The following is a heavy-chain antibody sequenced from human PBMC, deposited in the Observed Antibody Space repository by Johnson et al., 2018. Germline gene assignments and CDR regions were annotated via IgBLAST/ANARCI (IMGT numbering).Heavy chain of an antibody. V-gene: IGHV3-33*06. Sequence: QVQLVQSGGGVVQXGRSXRLXCAASEFTFSTYGMHWVRQAPGKGLEWVAVIWYDGSNKYYGDSVKGRFTILRDNSKNRLYLQMKGLGAEETAVYYCAKEGVMEWEYYGPFQYWGPGTLVTVSS. J-gene: IGHJ1*01. D-gene: IGHD1-26*01. CDR3: AKEGVMEWEYYGPFQY. CDR1: EFTFSTYG. CDR2: IWYDGSNK.